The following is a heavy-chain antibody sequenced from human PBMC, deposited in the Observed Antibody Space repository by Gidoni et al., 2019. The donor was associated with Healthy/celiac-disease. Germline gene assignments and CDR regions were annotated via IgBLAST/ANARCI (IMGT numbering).Heavy chain of an antibody. CDR3: AKIPTRYGDALDY. D-gene: IGHD4-17*01. J-gene: IGHJ4*02. CDR1: GFTSSIYA. V-gene: IGHV3-23*01. Sequence: ELQLLSSGGGLVQPGGSLRLSCAASGFTSSIYAMSWVRQAPGKGLEWVSAISGSGGSTYYADSVKGRFTISRDNSKNTLYLQMNSLRAEDTAVYYCAKIPTRYGDALDYWGQGTLVTVSS. CDR2: ISGSGGST.